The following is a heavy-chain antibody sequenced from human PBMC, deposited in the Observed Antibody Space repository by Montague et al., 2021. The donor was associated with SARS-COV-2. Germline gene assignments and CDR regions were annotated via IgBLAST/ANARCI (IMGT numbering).Heavy chain of an antibody. Sequence: SLRLSCAASGFTFSSYRMNWVRQAPGKGLEWVAVISYDGSNKYYADSVKGRFTISRDDSKNTLYLQMNSLRAEDTAVYYCASELADYGDFDYWGQGTLVTVSS. V-gene: IGHV3-30*03. CDR2: ISYDGSNK. CDR1: GFTFSSYR. J-gene: IGHJ4*02. CDR3: ASELADYGDFDY. D-gene: IGHD4-17*01.